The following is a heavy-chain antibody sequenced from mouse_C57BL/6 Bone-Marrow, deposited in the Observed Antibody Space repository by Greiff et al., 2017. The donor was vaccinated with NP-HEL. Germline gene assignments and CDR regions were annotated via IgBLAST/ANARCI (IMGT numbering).Heavy chain of an antibody. J-gene: IGHJ4*01. Sequence: VQLQQSGAELARPGASVKMSCKASGYTFTSYTMHWVKQRPGQGLEWIGYINPSSGYTKYNQKFKDKATLTADKSSSTAFMQLSRLTSEDSAVYYCARDDYDGDYAMDYWGQGTSVTVSS. CDR2: INPSSGYT. CDR3: ARDDYDGDYAMDY. V-gene: IGHV1-4*01. CDR1: GYTFTSYT. D-gene: IGHD2-4*01.